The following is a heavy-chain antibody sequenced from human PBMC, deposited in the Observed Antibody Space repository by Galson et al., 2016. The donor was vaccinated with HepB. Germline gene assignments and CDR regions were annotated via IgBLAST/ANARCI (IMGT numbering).Heavy chain of an antibody. CDR2: IHGEESRT. CDR1: GVTFSSSS. D-gene: IGHD6-13*01. CDR3: AKASSPGYYDSMDV. Sequence: SLRLRYAVSGVTFSSSSMHWVRQAPGNGLVWVSRIHGEESRTGYADPEKGRFTISRDNCKNPLYLQMNSLRAEDTAVYYCAKASSPGYYDSMDVWGQGTTVTVSS. V-gene: IGHV3-74*01. J-gene: IGHJ6*02.